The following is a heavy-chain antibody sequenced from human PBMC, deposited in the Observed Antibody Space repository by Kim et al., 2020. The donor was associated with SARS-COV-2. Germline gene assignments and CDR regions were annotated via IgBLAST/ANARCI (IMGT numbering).Heavy chain of an antibody. D-gene: IGHD3-16*02. CDR3: AKVGMIITSGGVIVPRLFDY. V-gene: IGHV3-11*06. Sequence: RFTISRDNAKNSLYLQMNSLRAEDTAVYYCAKVGMIITSGGVIVPRLFDYWGQGTLVTVSA. J-gene: IGHJ4*02.